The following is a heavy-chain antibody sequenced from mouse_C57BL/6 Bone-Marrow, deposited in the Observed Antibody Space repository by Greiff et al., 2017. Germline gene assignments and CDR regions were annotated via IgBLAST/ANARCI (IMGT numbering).Heavy chain of an antibody. J-gene: IGHJ3*01. D-gene: IGHD2-4*01. Sequence: QVQLKQPGAELVKPGASVKVSCKASGYTFTSYWMHWVKQRPGQGLEWIGRIHPSDSDTNYNQKFKGKATLTVDKSSSTAYMQLSSLTSEDSAVYYCAIPPIYYDYGAWFAYWGQGTLVTVSA. CDR3: AIPPIYYDYGAWFAY. V-gene: IGHV1-74*01. CDR1: GYTFTSYW. CDR2: IHPSDSDT.